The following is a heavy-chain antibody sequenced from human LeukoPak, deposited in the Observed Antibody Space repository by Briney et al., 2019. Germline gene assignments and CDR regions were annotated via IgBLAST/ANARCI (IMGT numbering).Heavy chain of an antibody. CDR1: GYTFTSYD. CDR3: ARGRRLTGYYDFDY. J-gene: IGHJ4*02. CDR2: MNPNSGNT. D-gene: IGHD3-9*01. V-gene: IGHV1-8*01. Sequence: GASVKVSCKASGYTFTSYDINWVRQATGQGLEWMGWMNPNSGNTGYAQKFQGRVTMTRNTSISTAYMELSSLRSEDTVVYYCARGRRLTGYYDFDYWGQGTLVTVSS.